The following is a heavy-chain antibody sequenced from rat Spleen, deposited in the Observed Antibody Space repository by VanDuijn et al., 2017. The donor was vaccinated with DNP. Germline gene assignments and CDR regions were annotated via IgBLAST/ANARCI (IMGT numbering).Heavy chain of an antibody. J-gene: IGHJ2*01. CDR3: ARDGQWDYLVY. Sequence: QVQLRESGPGLMQPSQTLSLACTVSGFSLTNHHVHWVRQPSGKGLEWMGVVWIGGTTHISSIFKSRVSISRDTSKSQVFLGVNSLQAEDTASYYCARDGQWDYLVYWGQGVMVTVAS. CDR1: GFSLTNHH. V-gene: IGHV2-43*01. CDR2: VWIGGTT. D-gene: IGHD1-1*01.